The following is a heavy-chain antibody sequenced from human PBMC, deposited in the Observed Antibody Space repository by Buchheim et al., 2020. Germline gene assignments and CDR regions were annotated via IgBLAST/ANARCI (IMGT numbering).Heavy chain of an antibody. CDR1: GFTFSDYY. V-gene: IGHV3-11*06. CDR3: AGDLITIFGVARGYYGMDV. CDR2: ISSSSSYT. Sequence: QVQLVESGGGLVKPGGSLRLSCAASGFTFSDYYMSWIRQAPGKGLEWVSYISSSSSYTNYADSVKGRFTISRDNAKNSLYLQMNSLRAEDTAVYYCAGDLITIFGVARGYYGMDVWGQGTT. J-gene: IGHJ6*02. D-gene: IGHD3-3*01.